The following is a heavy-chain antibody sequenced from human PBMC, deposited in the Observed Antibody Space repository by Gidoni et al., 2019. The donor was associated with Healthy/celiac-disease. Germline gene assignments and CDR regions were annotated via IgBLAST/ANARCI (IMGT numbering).Heavy chain of an antibody. J-gene: IGHJ4*02. V-gene: IGHV3-74*01. D-gene: IGHD6-19*01. CDR2: INSDGSST. CDR1: GFTFSSYW. Sequence: EVQLVESGGGLVQHGGSLRLTCAASGFTFSSYWMHWVRQAPGKGLVWVSRINSDGSSTSYADSVKGRFTISRDNAKNTLYLQMNSLRAEDTAVYYCARVLGEIAVAGVGNDYWGQGTLVTVSS. CDR3: ARVLGEIAVAGVGNDY.